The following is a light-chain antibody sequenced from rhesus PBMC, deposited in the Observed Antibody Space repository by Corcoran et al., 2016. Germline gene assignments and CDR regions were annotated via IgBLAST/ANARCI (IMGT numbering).Light chain of an antibody. Sequence: QAAPTQPPSVSKSLGQSVNISCAGTSSGIASYSDVSWYQQHPGTDPRLLIYRVSNRTSGVSDRFSGFKSGSTTSLTISGLQAEDEAIYYCCSYRSVSTFVFGSGTKLTVL. CDR1: SSGIASYSD. J-gene: IGLJ6*01. CDR3: CSYRSVSTFV. CDR2: RVS. V-gene: IGLV2-26*01.